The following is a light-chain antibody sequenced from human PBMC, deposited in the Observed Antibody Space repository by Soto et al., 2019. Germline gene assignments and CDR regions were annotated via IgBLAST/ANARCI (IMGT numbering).Light chain of an antibody. CDR3: QQRSNWPPLT. Sequence: EIVMTQSPDTLSVSPGERATLSCRASQSVSSYLAWYQQKPGQAPRLLIYDASNRATGIPARFSGSGSGTDFTLTISSLEPEDFAVYYCQQRSNWPPLTFGGGTKVEIK. J-gene: IGKJ4*01. CDR2: DAS. V-gene: IGKV3-11*01. CDR1: QSVSSY.